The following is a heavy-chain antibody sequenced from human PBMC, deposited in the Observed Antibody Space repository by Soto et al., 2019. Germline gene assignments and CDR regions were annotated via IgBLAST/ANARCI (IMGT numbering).Heavy chain of an antibody. CDR3: ATLKAAYYYDYFDF. CDR1: GGSISSYY. J-gene: IGHJ4*02. V-gene: IGHV4-59*12. Sequence: SETLSLTCTVSGGSISSYYWSWIRQPPGKGLEWIGYIYYSGSTNYNPSLKSRVTISVDTSKNQFSLKLSSVTAEDTAMYYCATLKAAYYYDYFDFWGQGTLVTVSS. D-gene: IGHD3-22*01. CDR2: IYYSGST.